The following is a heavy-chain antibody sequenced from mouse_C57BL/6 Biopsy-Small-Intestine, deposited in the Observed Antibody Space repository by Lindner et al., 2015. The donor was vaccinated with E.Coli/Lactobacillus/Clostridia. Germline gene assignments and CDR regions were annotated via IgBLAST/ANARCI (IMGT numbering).Heavy chain of an antibody. CDR2: IYPRSGNT. D-gene: IGHD3-1*01. J-gene: IGHJ2*01. CDR1: GYTFTSYG. Sequence: VQLQESGAELVKPGASVKLSCKASGYTFTSYGISWVKQRTGQGLEWIGEIYPRSGNTYYNEKFKGKATLTADKSSSTAYTQLSGLTSEDSAVYFCARGATGNYFDYWGQGTTLTVSS. CDR3: ARGATGNYFDY. V-gene: IGHV1-81*01.